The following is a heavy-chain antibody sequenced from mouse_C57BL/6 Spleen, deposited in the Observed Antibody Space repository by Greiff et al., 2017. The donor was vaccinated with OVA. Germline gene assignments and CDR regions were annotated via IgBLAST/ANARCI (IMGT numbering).Heavy chain of an antibody. Sequence: QVQLKQPGAELVMPGASVKLSCKASGYTFTSYWMHWVKQRPGQGLEWIGEIDPSDSYTNYNQKFKGKSTLTVDKSSSTAYMQLSSLTSEDSAVYYCARGGYYGSSPYYFDYWGQGTTLTVSS. J-gene: IGHJ2*01. V-gene: IGHV1-69*01. CDR3: ARGGYYGSSPYYFDY. CDR1: GYTFTSYW. D-gene: IGHD1-1*01. CDR2: IDPSDSYT.